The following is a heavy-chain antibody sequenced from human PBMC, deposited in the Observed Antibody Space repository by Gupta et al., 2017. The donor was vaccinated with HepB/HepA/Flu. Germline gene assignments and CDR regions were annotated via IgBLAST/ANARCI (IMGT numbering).Heavy chain of an antibody. J-gene: IGHJ5*02. CDR2: IYHSGST. V-gene: IGHV4-4*02. CDR1: GGSISSSNW. D-gene: IGHD3-10*01. CDR3: ARDNQELGYGSGSYFWFDP. Sequence: QVQLQESGPGLVKPSGTLSLTCAVSGGSISSSNWWSWVRQPPGKGLEWIGEIYHSGSTNYNPSLKSRVTISVDKSKNQFSLKLSSVTAADTAVYYCARDNQELGYGSGSYFWFDPWGQGTLVTVSS.